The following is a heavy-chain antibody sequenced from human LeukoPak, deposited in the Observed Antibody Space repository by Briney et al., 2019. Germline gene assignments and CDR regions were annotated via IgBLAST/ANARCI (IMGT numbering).Heavy chain of an antibody. CDR1: GITLSVYW. CDR2: IKQDGSEK. J-gene: IGHJ4*02. V-gene: IGHV3-7*01. Sequence: GGSLRLSCAASGITLSVYWMSRARQAPGKGLEWVANIKQDGSEKYYRDSVQGRFTISRDNAKNSLYLQMNSLRAEDTAVYYCARSGSGYFDYWGQGSLVTVSS. CDR3: ARSGSGYFDY.